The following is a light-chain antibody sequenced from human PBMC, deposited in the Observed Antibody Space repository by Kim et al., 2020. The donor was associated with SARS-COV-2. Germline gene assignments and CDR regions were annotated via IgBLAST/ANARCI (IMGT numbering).Light chain of an antibody. J-gene: IGKJ2*01. CDR3: QQYHDYPYT. CDR2: KAS. Sequence: DIQVPHSPSTLSASVGDRVTFTCRASQSISRSLAWFHQKPGKPPKLLIYKASNLESGVTSRFSGSGSGTEFTVTISSLQPDDFATYYCQQYHDYPYTFGQGTKLEIK. CDR1: QSISRS. V-gene: IGKV1-5*03.